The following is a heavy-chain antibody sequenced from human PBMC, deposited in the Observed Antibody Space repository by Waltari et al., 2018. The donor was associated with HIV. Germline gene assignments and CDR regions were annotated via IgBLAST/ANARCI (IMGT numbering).Heavy chain of an antibody. CDR2: ITHRASI. Sequence: QVQLQPWGAGLLKASETLSLTCAVYGGSFSGYFWTWIRQPPGKPLEWIGEITHRASINYNPSLKSRVSMSVDTSKNQFSLSLTSVTAADTAVYYCARSRGRIRWFEFWGQGTQVTVTS. CDR1: GGSFSGYF. D-gene: IGHD3-16*01. J-gene: IGHJ4*02. CDR3: ARSRGRIRWFEF. V-gene: IGHV4-34*01.